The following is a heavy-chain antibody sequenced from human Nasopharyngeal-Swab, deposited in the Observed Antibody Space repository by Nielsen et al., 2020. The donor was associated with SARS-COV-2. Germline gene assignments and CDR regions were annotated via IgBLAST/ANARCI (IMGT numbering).Heavy chain of an antibody. CDR1: GGSISSGGYS. CDR3: ARVKITMIVVVQAFDI. V-gene: IGHV4-30-2*01. D-gene: IGHD3-22*01. Sequence: SETLSLTCAVSGGSISSGGYSWSWIRQPPGKGLEWIGYIYHSGSTYYNPSLKSRVTISVDRSKNQFSLKLSSVTAADTAVYYCARVKITMIVVVQAFDIWGQGTMVTVSS. J-gene: IGHJ3*02. CDR2: IYHSGST.